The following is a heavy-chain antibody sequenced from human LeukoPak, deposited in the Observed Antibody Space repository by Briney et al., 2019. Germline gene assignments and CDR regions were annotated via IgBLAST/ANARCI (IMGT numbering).Heavy chain of an antibody. CDR2: IHFSGGT. CDR3: ARPGIEDAFDV. D-gene: IGHD1-1*01. V-gene: IGHV4-59*01. CDR1: DGSITSYH. Sequence: SETLSLTCTVSDGSITSYHWNWIRQPPGKGLEWIGYIHFSGGTKYNPSLKSRVTISLDTSKNQFSLKLTSVTAADTAVYYCARPGIEDAFDVWGQGTMVTVSS. J-gene: IGHJ3*01.